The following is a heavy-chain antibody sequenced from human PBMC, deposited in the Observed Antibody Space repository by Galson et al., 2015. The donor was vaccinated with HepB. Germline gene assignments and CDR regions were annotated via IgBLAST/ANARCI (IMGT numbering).Heavy chain of an antibody. D-gene: IGHD3-10*01. CDR1: GFTFSSYG. CDR2: ISYDGSNK. J-gene: IGHJ4*02. CDR3: AKETYYYGSGSYLFDY. V-gene: IGHV3-30*18. Sequence: SLRLSCAASGFTFSSYGMHWVRQAPGKGLEWVAVISYDGSNKCYADSVKGRFTISRDNSKNTLYLQMNSLRAEDTAVYYCAKETYYYGSGSYLFDYWGQGTLVTVSS.